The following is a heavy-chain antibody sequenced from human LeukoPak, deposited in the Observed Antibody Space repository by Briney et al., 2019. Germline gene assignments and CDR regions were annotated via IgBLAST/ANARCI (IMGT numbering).Heavy chain of an antibody. D-gene: IGHD6-19*01. CDR1: GGSISSYY. CDR2: IYYSGST. J-gene: IGHJ4*02. Sequence: MTSETLSLTCTVSGGSISSYYWSWIRQPPGKGLEWIGYIYYSGSTNYNPSLKSRVTISVDTSKNQFSLKLSSVTAADTAVYYCARSSGWLVLDYRGQGTLVAVSS. CDR3: ARSSGWLVLDY. V-gene: IGHV4-59*01.